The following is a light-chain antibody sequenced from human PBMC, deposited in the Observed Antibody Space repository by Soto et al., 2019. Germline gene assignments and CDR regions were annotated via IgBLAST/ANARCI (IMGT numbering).Light chain of an antibody. CDR1: NSDVGSFNL. J-gene: IGLJ2*01. CDR3: CSYAGSSTPVV. Sequence: QSVLTQPASVSGSPGQSITISCTGTNSDVGSFNLVSWYQQHPGKAPKLMIYEGSRRPSGVSNRFSGSKSGNTASLTISGLQAEDEADYYCCSYAGSSTPVVFGGGTKLTV. CDR2: EGS. V-gene: IGLV2-23*01.